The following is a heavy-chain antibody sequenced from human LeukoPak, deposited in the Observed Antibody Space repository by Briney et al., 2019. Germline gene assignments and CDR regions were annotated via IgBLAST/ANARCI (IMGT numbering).Heavy chain of an antibody. V-gene: IGHV4-59*08. CDR2: FHYSGNT. Sequence: SETLSLTCTVSGGSISRYYWSWIRQPPGKGLEWIGYFHYSGNTNYNPSLSSRITMSVDTTENQFSLKLNSVTAADTAVYYCARRAAALDYWGQGTLVTVSS. CDR3: ARRAAALDY. CDR1: GGSISRYY. J-gene: IGHJ4*02. D-gene: IGHD6-13*01.